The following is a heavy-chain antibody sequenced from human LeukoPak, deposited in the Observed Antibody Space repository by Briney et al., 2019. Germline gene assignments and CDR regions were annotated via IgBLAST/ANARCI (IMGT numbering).Heavy chain of an antibody. CDR2: ISGSGGST. V-gene: IGHV3-23*01. Sequence: GGSLRLSCAASGFTFSSYAMSWVRQAPGKGLEWVSAISGSGGSTYYAGSVKGRFTISRDNSKNTLYLQMNSLRAEDTAVYYCAKLGIAVAGTSPFDYWGQGTLVTVSS. J-gene: IGHJ4*02. CDR3: AKLGIAVAGTSPFDY. CDR1: GFTFSSYA. D-gene: IGHD6-19*01.